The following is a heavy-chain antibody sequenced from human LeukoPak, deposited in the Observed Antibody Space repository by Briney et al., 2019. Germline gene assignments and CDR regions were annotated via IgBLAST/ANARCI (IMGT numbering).Heavy chain of an antibody. J-gene: IGHJ6*02. V-gene: IGHV1-2*02. CDR2: INPNSGGT. Sequence: ASVKVSCKASGYTFTGYYMHWVRQAPGQGLEWMGWINPNSGGTNYAQKFQGRVTMTRDTSISTAYMELSRLRSDDTAVYYCARGYYSSSPYYYYGMDVWGQGTTVTVSS. CDR1: GYTFTGYY. D-gene: IGHD6-13*01. CDR3: ARGYYSSSPYYYYGMDV.